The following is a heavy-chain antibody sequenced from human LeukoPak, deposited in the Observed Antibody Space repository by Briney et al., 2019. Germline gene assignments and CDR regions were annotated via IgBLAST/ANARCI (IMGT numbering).Heavy chain of an antibody. CDR1: GGSIGSGGYY. Sequence: SQTLSLTCTVSGGSIGSGGYYWSWIRQPPGKGLELIGSIYYSGSTYFNPSLKSRITILLDTSRNQFSLNLSSVTAADTAVYYCARVDRSWFDPWGQGTQVTVSS. CDR2: IYYSGST. J-gene: IGHJ5*02. V-gene: IGHV4-31*03. CDR3: ARVDRSWFDP.